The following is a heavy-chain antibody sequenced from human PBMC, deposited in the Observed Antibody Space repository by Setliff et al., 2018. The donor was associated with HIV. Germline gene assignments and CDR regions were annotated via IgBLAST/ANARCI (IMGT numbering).Heavy chain of an antibody. Sequence: ASVKVSCKASGYTFTSYYIHWVRQAPGQGLEWMGWINPNSGGTNYAQKFQGRVTMTRDTSISTAYMELSRLRSDDTAVYYCARVSGSPDYYGSGFWFDPWGQGTLVTVSS. CDR2: INPNSGGT. V-gene: IGHV1-2*02. CDR3: ARVSGSPDYYGSGFWFDP. D-gene: IGHD3-10*01. CDR1: GYTFTSYY. J-gene: IGHJ5*02.